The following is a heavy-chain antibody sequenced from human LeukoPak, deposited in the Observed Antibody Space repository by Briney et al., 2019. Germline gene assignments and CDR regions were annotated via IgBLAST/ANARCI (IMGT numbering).Heavy chain of an antibody. CDR2: ISSSSSYI. CDR3: ARERAAQYDY. J-gene: IGHJ4*02. Sequence: PGGSLRLSCAASVFTFSSYSMNWVRQAPGKGLEWVSSISSSSSYIYYADSVKGRFTMSRDNANNSLYLQMSSLRAEDTAVYYCARERAAQYDYWGQGILVTVSS. D-gene: IGHD4-11*01. V-gene: IGHV3-21*01. CDR1: VFTFSSYS.